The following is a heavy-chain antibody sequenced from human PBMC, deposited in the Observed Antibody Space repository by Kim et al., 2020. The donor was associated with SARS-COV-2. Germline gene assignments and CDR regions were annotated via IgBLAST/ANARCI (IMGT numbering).Heavy chain of an antibody. CDR3: ARGRGSDPSVWRRSGYYYGMDV. J-gene: IGHJ6*02. Sequence: SETLSLTCTVSGGSISSGGYYWSWIRQHPGKGLEWIGYIYYSGSTYYNPSLKSRVTISVDTSKNQFSLKLSSVTAADTAVYYCARGRGSDPSVWRRSGYYYGMDVWGQGTTVTVSS. CDR2: IYYSGST. D-gene: IGHD3-16*01. V-gene: IGHV4-31*03. CDR1: GGSISSGGYY.